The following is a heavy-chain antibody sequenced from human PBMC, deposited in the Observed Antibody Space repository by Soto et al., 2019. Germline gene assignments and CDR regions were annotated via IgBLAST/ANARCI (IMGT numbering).Heavy chain of an antibody. J-gene: IGHJ3*02. V-gene: IGHV3-30*03. Sequence: GGSLRLSCAASGFTFSSYGMHWVRQAPGKGLEWVAVISYDGSNKYYADSVKGRFTISRDNSKNTLYLQMNSLRAEDTAVYYCARRYYYDSSGYPSDAFDIWGQGTMVTVSS. CDR2: ISYDGSNK. D-gene: IGHD3-22*01. CDR3: ARRYYYDSSGYPSDAFDI. CDR1: GFTFSSYG.